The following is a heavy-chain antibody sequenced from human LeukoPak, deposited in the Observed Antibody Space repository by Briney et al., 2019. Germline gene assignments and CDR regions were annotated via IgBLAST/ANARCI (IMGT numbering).Heavy chain of an antibody. V-gene: IGHV4-59*01. CDR1: GGSISSYF. Sequence: SETLSLTCTVSGGSISSYFWSWIRQPPGKGLEWIGYIYYSGTTSYNPSLKSRVTISGDTSKRQFSLKLSSVTAADTAVYYCASLLTGYYSIDYWGQGTLVTVSS. CDR2: IYYSGTT. D-gene: IGHD3-9*01. CDR3: ASLLTGYYSIDY. J-gene: IGHJ4*02.